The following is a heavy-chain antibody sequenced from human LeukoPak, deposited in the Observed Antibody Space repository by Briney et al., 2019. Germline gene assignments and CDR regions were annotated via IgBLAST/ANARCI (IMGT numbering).Heavy chain of an antibody. CDR3: ARESGSAIFGVVTINWFDP. Sequence: SETLSLTCAVSGGSISSSSYYWGWVRQPPGKGLEWIGSIYYSGSTYYNPSLKSRVTISVDTSKNQFSLKLSSVTAADTAVYYCARESGSAIFGVVTINWFDPWGQGTLVTVSP. CDR2: IYYSGST. CDR1: GGSISSSSYY. J-gene: IGHJ5*02. D-gene: IGHD3-3*01. V-gene: IGHV4-39*07.